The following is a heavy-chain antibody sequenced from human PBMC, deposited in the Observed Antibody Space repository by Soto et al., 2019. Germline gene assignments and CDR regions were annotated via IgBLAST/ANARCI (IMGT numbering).Heavy chain of an antibody. CDR1: GFTFGNYW. CDR3: ARDVNYGDGTAYYDVFDI. Sequence: DVQLVESGGDLVQPGGSLRLSCAASGFTFGNYWMAWVRQAPGKGLEWAANIRGDGSREYYLDSVRGRFSVSRDNAQESLYLQMTGLRVEDTAVYYCARDVNYGDGTAYYDVFDIWGQGTVVTVSS. J-gene: IGHJ3*02. D-gene: IGHD4-17*01. CDR2: IRGDGSRE. V-gene: IGHV3-7*05.